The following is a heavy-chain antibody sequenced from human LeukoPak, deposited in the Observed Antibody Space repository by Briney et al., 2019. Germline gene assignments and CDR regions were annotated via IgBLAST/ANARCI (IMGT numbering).Heavy chain of an antibody. CDR2: IKKDGSEK. CDR1: GFTFSSYW. D-gene: IGHD6-19*01. J-gene: IGHJ4*02. Sequence: GGSLRLSCAASGFTFSSYWMSWVRQPPGTGLEWVANIKKDGSEKYYVDSVKGRFTISRDNAKNSLFLQMDSLRAEDTAVYYCARGPAAGNLLGYWGQGTLVTVSS. V-gene: IGHV3-7*01. CDR3: ARGPAAGNLLGY.